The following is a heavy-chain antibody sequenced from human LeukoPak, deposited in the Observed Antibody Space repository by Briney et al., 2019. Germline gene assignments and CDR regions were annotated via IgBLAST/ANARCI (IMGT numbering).Heavy chain of an antibody. CDR1: GFTYISDS. V-gene: IGHV3-21*01. Sequence: GGALRLSCAASGFTYISDSMNWLRQPPGKGLEWLSSISSISSYIYYAYSVKGRCTISRDNAKNSLYLQMNSLRVEETAVYYCASTYYDFWSGSWFDPWGQGTLVTVSS. D-gene: IGHD3-3*01. CDR2: ISSISSYI. J-gene: IGHJ5*02. CDR3: ASTYYDFWSGSWFDP.